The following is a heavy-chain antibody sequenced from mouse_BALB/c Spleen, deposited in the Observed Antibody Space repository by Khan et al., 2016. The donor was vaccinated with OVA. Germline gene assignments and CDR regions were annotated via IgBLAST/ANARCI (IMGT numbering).Heavy chain of an antibody. D-gene: IGHD1-1*01. CDR2: LWDGGST. CDR1: GFSLINYG. V-gene: IGHV2-9*02. J-gene: IGHJ3*01. Sequence: QVQLKESGPGLVAPSQNLSITCTVSGFSLINYGVHWIRQPPGKGLEWLGVLWDGGSTNYNSALMSRLSITKDNPKSQVFLKINSLQTDDTAVYFCARPYYGSAWFAYWGQGTLVTVSA. CDR3: ARPYYGSAWFAY.